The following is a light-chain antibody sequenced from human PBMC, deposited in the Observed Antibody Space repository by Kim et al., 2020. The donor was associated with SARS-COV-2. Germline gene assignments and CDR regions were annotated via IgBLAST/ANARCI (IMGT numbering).Light chain of an antibody. CDR2: ATS. V-gene: IGKV3-20*01. J-gene: IGKJ4*01. CDR3: QQCQTTPLT. Sequence: SPGEGATLSCRASQSVSTAYLVWYQQKVGQAPRLLLYATSSRATGVPDRFSGSGSETEFSLTISGLEPDDFAVYYCQQCQTTPLTFGGGTKVDIK. CDR1: QSVSTAY.